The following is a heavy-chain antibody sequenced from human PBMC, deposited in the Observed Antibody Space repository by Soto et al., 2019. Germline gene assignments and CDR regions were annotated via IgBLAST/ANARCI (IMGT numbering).Heavy chain of an antibody. V-gene: IGHV1-46*01. CDR3: ARELYSSSSGVARKAPRFDP. J-gene: IGHJ5*02. Sequence: ASVKVSCKASGYTFTSYYMHWVRQAPGQGLEWMGIINPSGGSTSYAQKFQGRVTMTRDTSTSTVYMELSSLRSEDTAVYYCARELYSSSSGVARKAPRFDPWGQGTL. CDR2: INPSGGST. CDR1: GYTFTSYY. D-gene: IGHD6-6*01.